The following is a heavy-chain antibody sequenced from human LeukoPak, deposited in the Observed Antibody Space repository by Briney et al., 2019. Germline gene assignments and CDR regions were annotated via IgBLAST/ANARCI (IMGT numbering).Heavy chain of an antibody. V-gene: IGHV1-8*03. CDR2: MNPNSGNT. D-gene: IGHD3-9*01. CDR1: GYTFTSYD. Sequence: ASVKVSCKASGYTFTSYDINWVRQATGQGLEWMGWMNPNSGNTGYAQKFQGRVTITRNTSISTAYMELSSLRSEDTAVYYCARDSNYDILTGYYKSHYMDVWGKGTTVTVSS. J-gene: IGHJ6*03. CDR3: ARDSNYDILTGYYKSHYMDV.